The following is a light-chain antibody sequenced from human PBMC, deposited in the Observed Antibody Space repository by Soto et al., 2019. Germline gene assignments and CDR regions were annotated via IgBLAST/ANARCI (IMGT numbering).Light chain of an antibody. V-gene: IGKV1-12*01. CDR2: AAS. CDR3: QQGNSFPFT. CDR1: QGISNW. Sequence: IQLTQSTSYLSASVGYRVSITCRASQGISNWLAWYQQKPGRAPKLLIYAASSLQSGVSSRFSGSGSGTDFTLTISSLQPEDFATYYCQQGNSFPFTFGPGTKVDIK. J-gene: IGKJ3*01.